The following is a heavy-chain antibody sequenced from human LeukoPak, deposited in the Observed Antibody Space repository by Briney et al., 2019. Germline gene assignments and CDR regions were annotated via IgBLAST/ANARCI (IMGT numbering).Heavy chain of an antibody. CDR3: ARTVQLEQTLDY. CDR2: ISYDGSNK. D-gene: IGHD1-1*01. CDR1: GFTFSSYG. J-gene: IGHJ4*02. Sequence: PGGSLRLSCAASGFTFSSYGMHWARQAPGKGLEWVAVISYDGSNKYYADSVKGRFTISRDNSKNTLYLQMNSLRAEDTAVYYCARTVQLEQTLDYWGQGTLVTVSS. V-gene: IGHV3-30*03.